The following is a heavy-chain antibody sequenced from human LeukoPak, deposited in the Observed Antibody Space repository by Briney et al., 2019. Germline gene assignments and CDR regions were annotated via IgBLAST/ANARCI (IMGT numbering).Heavy chain of an antibody. J-gene: IGHJ4*02. CDR1: GGSISSGGYY. CDR3: ARRKGYCSGGSCYEYYFDY. Sequence: SQTLSLTCTVSGGSISSGGYYWSWIRQHPGKGLEWIGYIYYSGSTYYNPSLKSRVTISVDTSKNQFSLKLSSVTAADTAVYYCARRKGYCSGGSCYEYYFDYWGQGTLVTVSS. D-gene: IGHD2-15*01. V-gene: IGHV4-31*03. CDR2: IYYSGST.